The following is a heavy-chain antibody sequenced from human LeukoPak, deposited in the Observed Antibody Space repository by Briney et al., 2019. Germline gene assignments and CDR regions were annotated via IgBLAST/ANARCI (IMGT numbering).Heavy chain of an antibody. CDR1: GGSISSTNW. CDR2: IYRSGTT. CDR3: ARRSPYRTGWSSYFDY. Sequence: PSETLSLTCAVSGGSISSTNWWSWVRQPPGKGLEWIGEIYRSGTTNYKPSLKSRVTISLDKSRNHFSLKLTSVTAADSAVYYCARRSPYRTGWSSYFDYWGQGALVTVSS. V-gene: IGHV4-4*02. J-gene: IGHJ4*02. D-gene: IGHD6-19*01.